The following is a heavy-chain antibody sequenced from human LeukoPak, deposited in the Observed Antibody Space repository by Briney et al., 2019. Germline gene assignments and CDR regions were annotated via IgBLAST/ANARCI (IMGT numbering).Heavy chain of an antibody. CDR2: INPNSGGT. V-gene: IGHV1-2*02. CDR1: GYTFTGYY. Sequence: GASVKVSCKASGYTFTGYYMNWVRQAPGQGLEWMGWINPNSGGTNYAQKFQGRVTMTRDTSTSTAYMELSRLRSDDTAVYYCARAFGYYDSSGYPTSSGAFDIWGQGTMVTVSS. D-gene: IGHD3-22*01. J-gene: IGHJ3*02. CDR3: ARAFGYYDSSGYPTSSGAFDI.